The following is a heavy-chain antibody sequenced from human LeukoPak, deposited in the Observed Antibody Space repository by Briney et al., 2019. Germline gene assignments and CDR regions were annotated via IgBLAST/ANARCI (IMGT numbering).Heavy chain of an antibody. CDR3: AREEDSNHGGYFDY. Sequence: SETLSLTCTVSGGSISSHYWSWIRQPPGKGLEWIGCIYYSGSTNYNPSLKSRITISVDTSKNQFSLKLRSVTAADTAVYYCAREEDSNHGGYFDYWGQGTLVTVSS. J-gene: IGHJ4*02. CDR1: GGSISSHY. V-gene: IGHV4-59*11. CDR2: IYYSGST. D-gene: IGHD1-14*01.